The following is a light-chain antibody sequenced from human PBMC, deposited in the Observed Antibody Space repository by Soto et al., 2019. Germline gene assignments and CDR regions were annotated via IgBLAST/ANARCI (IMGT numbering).Light chain of an antibody. V-gene: IGKV3-20*01. CDR3: QHYGSSPLT. J-gene: IGKJ4*01. CDR1: QSVSSSY. CDR2: GAS. Sequence: IVLTVSTGTLSVSQGERATLSCRASQSVSSSYLAWYQQKPGQAPRLLIYGASSRATGIPERFSGSGSGTDFTLTISRLEPEDFAVYYCQHYGSSPLTLGGGTKVDIK.